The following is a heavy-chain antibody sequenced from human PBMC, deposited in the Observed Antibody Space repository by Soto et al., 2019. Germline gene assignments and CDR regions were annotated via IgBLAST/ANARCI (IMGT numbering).Heavy chain of an antibody. D-gene: IGHD1-7*01. Sequence: QVQLQQSGPGLVKPSQTLSLTCAISGDSVSSNSAAWNWIRQSPSRGLEWLGRTYYRSKWYNDYAVSVKSRITINPYTSKNQFSLQLNSVTPEDTAVYYCAKEMIRYWNYADYYYYGMDVWGQGTTVTVSS. CDR2: TYYRSKWYN. J-gene: IGHJ6*02. CDR3: AKEMIRYWNYADYYYYGMDV. CDR1: GDSVSSNSAA. V-gene: IGHV6-1*01.